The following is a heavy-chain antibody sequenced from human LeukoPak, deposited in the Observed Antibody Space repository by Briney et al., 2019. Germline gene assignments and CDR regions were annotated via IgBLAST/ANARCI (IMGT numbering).Heavy chain of an antibody. CDR3: ARALTQRITIFGVVTKVYYYYMDV. J-gene: IGHJ6*03. D-gene: IGHD3-3*01. Sequence: SETLSLTCAVYGGSFSGYYWSWIRQPPGKGLEWIGEINHSGSTNYNPSLKSRVTISVDTSKNQFSLKLSSVTAADTAVYYCARALTQRITIFGVVTKVYYYYMDVWGKGTTVTVSS. V-gene: IGHV4-34*01. CDR1: GGSFSGYY. CDR2: INHSGST.